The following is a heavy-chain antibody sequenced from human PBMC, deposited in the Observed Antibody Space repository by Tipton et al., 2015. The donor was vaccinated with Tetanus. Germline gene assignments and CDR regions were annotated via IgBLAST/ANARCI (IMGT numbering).Heavy chain of an antibody. Sequence: SLRLSCGGSGFTVSSSYMHWVRQAPGRGLEWVAVIYTGGRTYYADSVRGRFTISRDNSRDTLYLQMNSLRADDTSVYYCASSPILRTWRFESWGQGTQFTFPS. CDR2: IYTGGRT. CDR3: ASSPILRTWRFES. CDR1: GFTVSSSY. V-gene: IGHV3-53*01. J-gene: IGHJ4*02. D-gene: IGHD2-21*01.